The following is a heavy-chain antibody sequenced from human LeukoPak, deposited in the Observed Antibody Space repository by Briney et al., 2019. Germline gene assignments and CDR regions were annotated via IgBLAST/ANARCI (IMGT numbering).Heavy chain of an antibody. Sequence: SETLSLTCAVSGGSISSNSYYWGWIRQPPGKGLEWIGSIYYSGSTYYKSSLKSRVTISVDTSKNQFSLKLSSVTAADTAVYYCARGLGRTAMVTRGGVRFDYWGQGTLVTVSS. D-gene: IGHD5-18*01. CDR3: ARGLGRTAMVTRGGVRFDY. J-gene: IGHJ4*02. CDR2: IYYSGST. CDR1: GGSISSNSYY. V-gene: IGHV4-39*01.